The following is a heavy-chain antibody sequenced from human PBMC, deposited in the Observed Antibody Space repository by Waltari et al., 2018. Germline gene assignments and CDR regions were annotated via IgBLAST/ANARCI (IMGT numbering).Heavy chain of an antibody. D-gene: IGHD1-26*01. V-gene: IGHV4-34*01. CDR1: GGPFTDYY. CDR3: ARGTRERLFDF. CDR2: VTQSGST. J-gene: IGHJ4*02. Sequence: QVQLQQWGAGLLKPSETLSLTCAVYGGPFTDYYWSWIRQPPGKGLEWIGEVTQSGSTYYNPSLKSRVSISVDTSKKQFSLKLTSVTAADTSIYYWARGTRERLFDFWGPGAPVTVSS.